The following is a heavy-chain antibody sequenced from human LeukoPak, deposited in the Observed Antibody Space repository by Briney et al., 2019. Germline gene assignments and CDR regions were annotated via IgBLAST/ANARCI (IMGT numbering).Heavy chain of an antibody. V-gene: IGHV3-74*01. J-gene: IGHJ4*02. CDR1: GFTFSSYW. Sequence: GGSLRLSCAASGFTFSSYWMHWVRQAPGKGLVWVSRVNSDESITTYADSVKGRFTISRDNAKNSLFLQMNSLRVEDTAVYYCARGAVGYWGQGTLVTVSS. CDR3: ARGAVGY. CDR2: VNSDESIT.